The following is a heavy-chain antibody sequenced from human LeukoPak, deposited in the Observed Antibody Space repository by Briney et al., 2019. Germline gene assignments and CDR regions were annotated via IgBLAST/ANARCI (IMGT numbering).Heavy chain of an antibody. J-gene: IGHJ4*02. V-gene: IGHV5-51*01. Sequence: GESLKISCKGSGYSFTSYWIGWVRQMPGKGLEWMGIIYPGDSDTRYSPSFQGQVTISADKSISTAYLQWSSLKASDTAMYYCARTGYSSSWYDLRYYFDYWGQGTLVTVSS. CDR2: IYPGDSDT. D-gene: IGHD6-13*01. CDR3: ARTGYSSSWYDLRYYFDY. CDR1: GYSFTSYW.